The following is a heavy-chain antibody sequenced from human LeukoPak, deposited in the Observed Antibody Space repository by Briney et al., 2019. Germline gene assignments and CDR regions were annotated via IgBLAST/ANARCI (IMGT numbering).Heavy chain of an antibody. CDR2: IYYTGNT. Sequence: PSETLSLTCTVSGVSISSSYSYWGWIRQPPGMGLEWIGSIYYTGNTYYNASLKSQVSISIDTSKNQFSLKLSSVTAADTAVYYCARRRSRQWLVPGPYYFDYWGQGTLVTVSS. CDR3: ARRRSRQWLVPGPYYFDY. V-gene: IGHV4-39*01. D-gene: IGHD6-19*01. CDR1: GVSISSSYSY. J-gene: IGHJ4*02.